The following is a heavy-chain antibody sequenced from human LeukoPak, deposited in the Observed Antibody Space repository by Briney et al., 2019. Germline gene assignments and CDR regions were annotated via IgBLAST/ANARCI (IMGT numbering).Heavy chain of an antibody. Sequence: SETQSLTCTVSGGSISSYYWSWIRQPAGKGLEWIGRIYTSGSTNYNPSLKSRVTMSVDTSKNQFSLKLSSVTAADTAVYYCARDLRVVPAANYYYYMDVWGKGTTVTVSS. CDR2: IYTSGST. CDR3: ARDLRVVPAANYYYYMDV. V-gene: IGHV4-4*07. J-gene: IGHJ6*03. D-gene: IGHD2-2*01. CDR1: GGSISSYY.